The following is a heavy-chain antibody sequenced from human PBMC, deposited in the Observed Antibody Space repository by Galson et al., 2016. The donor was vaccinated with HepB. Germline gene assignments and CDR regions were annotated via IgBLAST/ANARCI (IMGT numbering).Heavy chain of an antibody. CDR2: ISSSSHFI. V-gene: IGHV3-21*01. D-gene: IGHD6-19*01. Sequence: SLRLSCAASGFTLSSFSMNWVRQAPGKGLEWVSSISSSSHFIYYADSLKGRFTISSDNAKNSLYLQMDSLRAEDTAVYYCARGESIAVTETFDYWGQGTLVTVSS. CDR3: ARGESIAVTETFDY. J-gene: IGHJ4*02. CDR1: GFTLSSFS.